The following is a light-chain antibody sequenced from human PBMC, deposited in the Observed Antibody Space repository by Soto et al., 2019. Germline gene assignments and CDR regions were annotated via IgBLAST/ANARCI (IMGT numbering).Light chain of an antibody. CDR3: CSYAGSDTLYVP. CDR1: SSDVGSYNL. V-gene: IGLV2-23*02. Sequence: QSALTQPASVSGSPGQSITIPCTGTSSDVGSYNLVSWYQQHPGKAPKLMIYEATKRPSGVSNRFSASKSGNTASLTISGLQAEDEADYYCCSYAGSDTLYVPFGGGTKVTVL. J-gene: IGLJ2*01. CDR2: EAT.